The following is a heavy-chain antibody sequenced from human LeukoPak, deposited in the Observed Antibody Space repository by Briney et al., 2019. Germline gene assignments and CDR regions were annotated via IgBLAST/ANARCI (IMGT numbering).Heavy chain of an antibody. D-gene: IGHD2-15*01. J-gene: IGHJ6*01. Sequence: GGSLRLSCAASGFTISSYTMNWVRQTPGKGLEWVSYISSSSSYIYDADSVKGRFTISRDNAENSLYLQMNSLRAEDTAVYYCARGSEGYCSGGGCYYGMDVWGQGTTVTVSS. CDR3: ARGSEGYCSGGGCYYGMDV. CDR2: ISSSSSYI. CDR1: GFTISSYT. V-gene: IGHV3-21*01.